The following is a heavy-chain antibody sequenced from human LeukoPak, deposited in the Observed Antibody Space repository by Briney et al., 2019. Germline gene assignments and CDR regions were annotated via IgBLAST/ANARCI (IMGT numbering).Heavy chain of an antibody. D-gene: IGHD2-15*01. V-gene: IGHV3-23*01. Sequence: TGGSLRLSCAASGFTFGSYAMSWVRQAPGKGLEWVSGIFGSGGSAHYADSVMGRFTISRDNSKNTVYLQMDSLRAEDTATYYCAKTTTGYSSGRYPAWPIDYWGQGTLVTVSS. CDR3: AKTTTGYSSGRYPAWPIDY. CDR2: IFGSGGSA. CDR1: GFTFGSYA. J-gene: IGHJ4*02.